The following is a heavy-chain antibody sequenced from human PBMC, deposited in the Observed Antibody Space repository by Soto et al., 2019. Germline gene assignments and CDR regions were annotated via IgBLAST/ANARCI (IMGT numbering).Heavy chain of an antibody. CDR2: IYWNDDK. D-gene: IGHD6-13*01. V-gene: IGHV2-5*01. CDR3: AHKSIAAAGPYNWFDP. Sequence: SGPTLVKPTQTLTLTCTFSGFSLSTSGVGVGWIRQPPGKALEWLALIYWNDDKRYSPSLKSRLTITKDTSKNQVVLTMTNMDPVDTATYYCAHKSIAAAGPYNWFDPWGQGTLVTVSS. CDR1: GFSLSTSGVG. J-gene: IGHJ5*02.